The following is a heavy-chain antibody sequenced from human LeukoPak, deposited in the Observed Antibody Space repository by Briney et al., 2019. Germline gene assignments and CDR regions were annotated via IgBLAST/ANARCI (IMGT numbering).Heavy chain of an antibody. Sequence: GGSLRLSCAASGFTFSSYGMHWVRHAPGKGLEWVSVIWYDGSNTYYADSVKGRFTISRDNSKNTLYLQMNSLRAEDTAVYYCAREGRGYCSSTSCYGFDYWGQGTLVTVSS. CDR3: AREGRGYCSSTSCYGFDY. V-gene: IGHV3-33*01. CDR2: IWYDGSNT. CDR1: GFTFSSYG. D-gene: IGHD2-2*01. J-gene: IGHJ4*02.